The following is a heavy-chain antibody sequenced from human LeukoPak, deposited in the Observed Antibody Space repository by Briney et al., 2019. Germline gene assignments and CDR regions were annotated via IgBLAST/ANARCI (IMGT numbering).Heavy chain of an antibody. CDR1: GFPHRPYW. V-gene: IGHV3-74*01. J-gene: IGHJ4*02. CDR3: TRARCSRTSCNAESDY. CDR2: FNRDGSST. Sequence: GVSLRLSCAASGFPHRPYWKHWLRHAPGKALVWVSRFNRDGSSTTYADSVEGRFTISRDNTKNTLYLQMNILRAEDTAVYYCTRARCSRTSCNAESDYWGQGTLVTVSS. D-gene: IGHD2-2*01.